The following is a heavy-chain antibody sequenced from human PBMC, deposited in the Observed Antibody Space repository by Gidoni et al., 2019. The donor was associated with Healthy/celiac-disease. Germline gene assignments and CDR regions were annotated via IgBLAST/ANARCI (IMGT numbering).Heavy chain of an antibody. V-gene: IGHV4-34*01. D-gene: IGHD3-22*01. CDR2: INHSGST. J-gene: IGHJ4*02. Sequence: QVQLQQWGAGRLKPSETLSLTCAVYGGSVSGYYWSWIRQPPGKGLEWIGEINHSGSTNYNPSLTSRVTISVDTSKNQFSLKLSSVTAADTAVYYCARGSEVSDSSGYYFDYWGQGTLVTVSS. CDR3: ARGSEVSDSSGYYFDY. CDR1: GGSVSGYY.